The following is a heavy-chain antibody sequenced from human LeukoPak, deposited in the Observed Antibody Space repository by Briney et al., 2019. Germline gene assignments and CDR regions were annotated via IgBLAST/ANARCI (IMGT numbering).Heavy chain of an antibody. CDR1: GGSISSYY. J-gene: IGHJ6*03. Sequence: PSETLSLTRTASGGSISSYYWSWIRQPPGKGLEWIGHIYYSGSTNYNPSLKSRVTISAHTSKNQFSLKLSSVTAADTAVYYCARKGYSYAYYYMDVWGKGTTVTVSS. CDR3: ARKGYSYAYYYMDV. D-gene: IGHD5-18*01. CDR2: IYYSGST. V-gene: IGHV4-59*01.